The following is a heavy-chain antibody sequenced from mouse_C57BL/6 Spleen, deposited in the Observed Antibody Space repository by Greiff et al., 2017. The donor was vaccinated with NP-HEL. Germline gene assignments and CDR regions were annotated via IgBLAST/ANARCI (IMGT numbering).Heavy chain of an antibody. J-gene: IGHJ4*01. CDR3: ARRRSIYDGTGGAMDY. CDR2: IHPNSGST. Sequence: QVQLQQSGAELVKPGASVKLSCKASGYTFTSYWMHWVKQRPGQGLEWIGMIHPNSGSTNYNEKFKSKATLTVDKSSSTAYMQLSSLTSEDSAVYYCARRRSIYDGTGGAMDYWGQGTSVTVSS. D-gene: IGHD2-3*01. CDR1: GYTFTSYW. V-gene: IGHV1-64*01.